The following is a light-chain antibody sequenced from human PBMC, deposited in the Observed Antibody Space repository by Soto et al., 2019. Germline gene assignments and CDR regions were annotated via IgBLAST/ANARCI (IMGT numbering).Light chain of an antibody. CDR3: QQCGGSPLFS. CDR2: TTS. J-gene: IGKJ3*01. V-gene: IGKV3-20*01. Sequence: EIVLTQSPYTLSLSPGERATLSCTASESVTSSCLAWYQRKPGQAPRLLIHTTSTRATDIPDRFSGSGSGTDFTLTISRLEPEDFAVYYCQQCGGSPLFSFGPGTRVDI. CDR1: ESVTSSC.